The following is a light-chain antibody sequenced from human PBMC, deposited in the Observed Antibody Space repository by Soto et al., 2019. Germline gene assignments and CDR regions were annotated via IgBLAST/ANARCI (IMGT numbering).Light chain of an antibody. Sequence: DIQMTQSPSALSASVGDRVTITCRASQSISTWLAWYQQKPGKAPKFLIYDASYLESGVPTRFSGSGSGTEFTLTTSSLQPDDFATYFCRQYNSYSTFGQGTKVDIK. CDR3: RQYNSYST. J-gene: IGKJ1*01. CDR1: QSISTW. CDR2: DAS. V-gene: IGKV1-5*01.